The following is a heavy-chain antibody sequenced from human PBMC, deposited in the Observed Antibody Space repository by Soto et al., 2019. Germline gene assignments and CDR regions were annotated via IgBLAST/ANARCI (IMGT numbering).Heavy chain of an antibody. D-gene: IGHD1-1*01. Sequence: QVQLQESGPGLVKPSQTLSLICTVSGGSISSGGYYWNWIRQHPGKSLVWIGYVYYSGSSYYNPSLKSRVTMSVDTSKNQFSLKLSSVTAADTAVYYCARQKRGSYYFDYWGQGTLVTVSS. J-gene: IGHJ4*02. CDR2: VYYSGSS. V-gene: IGHV4-31*03. CDR1: GGSISSGGYY. CDR3: ARQKRGSYYFDY.